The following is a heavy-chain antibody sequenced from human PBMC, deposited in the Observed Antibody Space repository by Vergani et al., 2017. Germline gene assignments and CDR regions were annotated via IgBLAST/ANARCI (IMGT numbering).Heavy chain of an antibody. D-gene: IGHD7-27*01. J-gene: IGHJ4*02. V-gene: IGHV4-4*07. CDR3: ATGAGPFDF. CDR1: GAPISYWC. Sequence: QVQMQESGPGLVKTSETLSLTCSASGAPISYWCWSWLRQPAGKGLEWIGRLCPSGSTNYKPSLKSRVTMSIDTSKNQFSLKLTAVTAADTAVYYCATGAGPFDFWGQGTRVTVSS. CDR2: LCPSGST.